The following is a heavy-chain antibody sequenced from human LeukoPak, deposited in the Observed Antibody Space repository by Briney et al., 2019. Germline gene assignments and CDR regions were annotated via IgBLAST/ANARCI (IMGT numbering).Heavy chain of an antibody. J-gene: IGHJ6*02. V-gene: IGHV6-1*01. CDR3: ARDGGYYDSSGYYYPSYYGMDV. CDR2: TYYRSQWYN. D-gene: IGHD3-22*01. CDR1: GDSVFSNSAA. Sequence: SQTLSLTCAISGDSVFSNSAAWNWTRHSPSSGLEWLGSTYYRSQWYNDYAVSVKSRITNNPDTSKNQFSLQLNSVTPEDTAVYYCARDGGYYDSSGYYYPSYYGMDVWGQGTTVTVSS.